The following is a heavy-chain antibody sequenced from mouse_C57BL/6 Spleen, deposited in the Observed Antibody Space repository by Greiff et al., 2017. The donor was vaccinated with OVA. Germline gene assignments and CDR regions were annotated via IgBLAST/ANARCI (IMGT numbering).Heavy chain of an antibody. CDR3: TRLPYYYGREGAMDY. V-gene: IGHV5-9-1*02. Sequence: EVKLMESGEGLVKPGGSLKLSCAASGFTFSSYAMSWVRQTPEKRLEWVAYFSSGGDYIYYADTVKGRFTISRDNDRNTLYLQMSSLKSEDTAMYYCTRLPYYYGREGAMDYWGQGTSVTVSS. CDR2: FSSGGDYI. D-gene: IGHD1-1*01. CDR1: GFTFSSYA. J-gene: IGHJ4*01.